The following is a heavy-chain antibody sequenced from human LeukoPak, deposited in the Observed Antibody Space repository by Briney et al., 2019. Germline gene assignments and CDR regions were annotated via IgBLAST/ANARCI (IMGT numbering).Heavy chain of an antibody. V-gene: IGHV1-18*04. Sequence: GASVKVSCKASGYTFTSYGISWVRQAPGQGLEWMGWINTYSANTNYAQKLQGRVTMTTDTSTSTAYMELRSLRSDDTAVYYCARDTGYSRASWFDPWGQGTLVTVSS. D-gene: IGHD1-14*01. J-gene: IGHJ5*02. CDR3: ARDTGYSRASWFDP. CDR1: GYTFTSYG. CDR2: INTYSANT.